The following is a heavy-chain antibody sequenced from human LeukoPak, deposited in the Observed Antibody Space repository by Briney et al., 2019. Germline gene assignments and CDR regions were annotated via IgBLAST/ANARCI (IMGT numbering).Heavy chain of an antibody. D-gene: IGHD3-22*01. Sequence: GGSLRLSCAASGFSFSKYAMHWVRQAPGKGLEWVAVIYSGGSTYYADSVKGRFTISRDNSKNTLYLQMNSLRAEDTAVYYCAREGNYYYDSSGYYDWGQGTLVTVSS. CDR2: IYSGGST. CDR3: AREGNYYYDSSGYYD. CDR1: GFSFSKYA. V-gene: IGHV3-53*01. J-gene: IGHJ4*02.